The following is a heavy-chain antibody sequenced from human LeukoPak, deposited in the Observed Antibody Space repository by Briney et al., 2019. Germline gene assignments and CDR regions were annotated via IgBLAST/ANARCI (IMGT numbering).Heavy chain of an antibody. CDR1: GFTLSRYA. CDR2: ISASVSST. D-gene: IGHD2-15*01. J-gene: IGHJ4*02. CDR3: AKEVGSFDY. V-gene: IGHV3-23*01. Sequence: PGGSLRLSCAASGFTLSRYAMSWVRQAPGKGLEWVSGISASVSSTFYADSVKGRFTISRDNSKNTLYLQMNSLRAEDTAVYYCAKEVGSFDYWGQGTLVTVSS.